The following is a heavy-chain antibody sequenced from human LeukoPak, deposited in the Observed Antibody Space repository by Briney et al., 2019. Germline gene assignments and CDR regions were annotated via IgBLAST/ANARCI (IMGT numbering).Heavy chain of an antibody. CDR2: ISSSSSTI. CDR1: GFTFSRYW. V-gene: IGHV3-48*01. Sequence: PGGSLRLSCVGSGFTFSRYWLNWVRQAPGKGLEWVSYISSSSSTIYYADSVKGRFTISRDNAKNSLYLQMNSLRAEDTAVYYCARDEPIVGATMDYWGQGTLVTVSS. CDR3: ARDEPIVGATMDY. J-gene: IGHJ4*02. D-gene: IGHD1-26*01.